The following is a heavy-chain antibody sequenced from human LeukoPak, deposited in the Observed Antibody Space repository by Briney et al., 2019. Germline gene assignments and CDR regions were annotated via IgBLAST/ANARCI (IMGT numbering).Heavy chain of an antibody. CDR3: ARFAAGGSYYYYMDV. Sequence: PGRSLRLSCAASGFTFSSYGMHWVRQAPGKGLEWVAVISYDGSNKYYADSVKGRFTISRDNSKNTLYLQMNSLRADDTAVYYCARFAAGGSYYYYMDVWGKGTTVTVSS. D-gene: IGHD6-25*01. CDR1: GFTFSSYG. J-gene: IGHJ6*03. CDR2: ISYDGSNK. V-gene: IGHV3-30*03.